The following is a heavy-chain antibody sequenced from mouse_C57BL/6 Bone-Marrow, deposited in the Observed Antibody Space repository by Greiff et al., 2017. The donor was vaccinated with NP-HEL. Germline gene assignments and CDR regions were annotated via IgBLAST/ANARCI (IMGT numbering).Heavy chain of an antibody. Sequence: EVQVVESGGGLVKPGGSLKLSCAASGFTFSSYAMSWVRQTPEQRLEWVATISDGGSYTYYPDNVKGRFTISRDNAKNNLYLQMSRLTSEDTAVYYCARDATVEATDAMDYWGQGTSVTVSS. V-gene: IGHV5-4*01. CDR2: ISDGGSYT. CDR1: GFTFSSYA. D-gene: IGHD1-1*01. J-gene: IGHJ4*01. CDR3: ARDATVEATDAMDY.